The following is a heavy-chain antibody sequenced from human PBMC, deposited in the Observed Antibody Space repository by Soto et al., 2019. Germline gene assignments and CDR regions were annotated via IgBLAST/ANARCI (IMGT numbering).Heavy chain of an antibody. Sequence: PGGSLRLSCAASGFTFSSYWMSWVRQAPGKGLEWVANIKQDGSEKYYVDSVKGRFTISRGNAKNSLYLQMNSLRAEDTAVYYCARGPAGLCLDYWGQGTLVTVXS. V-gene: IGHV3-7*01. CDR2: IKQDGSEK. J-gene: IGHJ4*02. CDR1: GFTFSSYW. CDR3: ARGPAGLCLDY. D-gene: IGHD3-16*01.